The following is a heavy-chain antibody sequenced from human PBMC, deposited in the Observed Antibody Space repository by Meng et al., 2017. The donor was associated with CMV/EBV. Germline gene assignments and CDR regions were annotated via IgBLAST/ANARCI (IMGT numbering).Heavy chain of an antibody. J-gene: IGHJ4*02. D-gene: IGHD2-2*03. CDR2: INPNSAGT. V-gene: IGHV1-2*06. CDR3: TRSWIDSFTPDFDY. CDR1: GYSSIGHY. Sequence: VQLVRSGSMVKKPGASLKVSCKASGYSSIGHYIHWVRQAPGQGLEWMRRINPNSAGTNYVEKFQGRVTMTRDTSNNIVYMELTRLTSDDTAVYYCTRSWIDSFTPDFDYWGQGTLVTVSS.